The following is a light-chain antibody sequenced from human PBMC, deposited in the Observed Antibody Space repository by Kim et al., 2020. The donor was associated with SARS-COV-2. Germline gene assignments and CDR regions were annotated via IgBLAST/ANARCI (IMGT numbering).Light chain of an antibody. V-gene: IGLV3-19*01. CDR2: GKN. J-gene: IGLJ2*01. CDR1: SLRTHY. CDR3: NSRNSSGNYLKI. Sequence: GPTVRVTCRRDSLRTHYSRWFQQKAGQAPVLVSYGKNNRPSGIRDRFFGSSSGHTASFTITGAQAEDEDDYYCNSRNSSGNYLKIFGGGTQLTVL.